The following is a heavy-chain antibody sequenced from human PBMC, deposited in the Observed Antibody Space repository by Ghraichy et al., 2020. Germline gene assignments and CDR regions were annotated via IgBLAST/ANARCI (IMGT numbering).Heavy chain of an antibody. V-gene: IGHV1-46*01. J-gene: IGHJ6*02. CDR2: INPRGGST. D-gene: IGHD5-12*01. CDR1: GYTFTNYY. Sequence: ASVKVSCKASGYTFTNYYIHWVRQAPGQGLEWMGIINPRGGSTSYAQKFQGRVTMTRDTSTSTVYMELSSLRSEDTAVYYCASEGYSGYDYRYYGMDVWGQGTTVTVS. CDR3: ASEGYSGYDYRYYGMDV.